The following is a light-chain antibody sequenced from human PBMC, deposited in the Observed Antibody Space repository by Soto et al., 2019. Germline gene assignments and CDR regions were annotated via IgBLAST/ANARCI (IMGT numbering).Light chain of an antibody. CDR1: QDIRND. V-gene: IGKV1-6*01. Sequence: AIQMSQSPSSLSASVGDRVTITCRASQDIRNDLAWYQQKPGQAPHLLIFAAFNLQSGVPSRFSGGGSGTHFTLTISSLQPDDFATYYCLQYYNFSWTFGQGTKVDIK. CDR3: LQYYNFSWT. J-gene: IGKJ1*01. CDR2: AAF.